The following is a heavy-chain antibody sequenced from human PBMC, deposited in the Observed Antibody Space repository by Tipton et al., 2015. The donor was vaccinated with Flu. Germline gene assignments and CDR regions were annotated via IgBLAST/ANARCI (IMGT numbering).Heavy chain of an antibody. CDR3: ARAPRDSDAFDI. J-gene: IGHJ3*02. Sequence: SLRLSCAASGFSFSGSAMTWVRQAPGKGLEWVSVITGTGRTTFYAESVKGRFTISRDNTKKSVYLQMNSLRVEDTALYYCARAPRDSDAFDIWGQGTMVTVSS. V-gene: IGHV3-23*01. CDR1: GFSFSGSA. CDR2: ITGTGRTT. D-gene: IGHD2-21*01.